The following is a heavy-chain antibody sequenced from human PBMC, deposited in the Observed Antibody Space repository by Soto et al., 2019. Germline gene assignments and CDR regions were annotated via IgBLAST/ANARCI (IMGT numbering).Heavy chain of an antibody. CDR2: ISSSSSYI. D-gene: IGHD3-10*01. CDR3: ARDLSGTRDYYGSGSYYTYNWFDP. Sequence: GGSLRLSCAASGFTFSSYSMNWVRQAPGKGLEWVSSISSSSSYIYYADSVKGRFTISRDNAKNSLYLQMNSLRAEDTAVYYCARDLSGTRDYYGSGSYYTYNWFDPWGQGTLVTVSS. J-gene: IGHJ5*02. CDR1: GFTFSSYS. V-gene: IGHV3-21*01.